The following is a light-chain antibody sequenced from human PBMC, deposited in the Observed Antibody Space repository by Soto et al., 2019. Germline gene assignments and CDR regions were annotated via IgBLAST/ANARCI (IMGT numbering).Light chain of an antibody. J-gene: IGKJ5*01. CDR3: QQRSNWPPIT. Sequence: EIVLTQSPATLSLSPGERATLSCRASQSVSSYLAWYQQKPGQAPRLLIYDASNRATGIPVRFSGSGSGTDFPLPISSLEPEDFAVYYCQQRSNWPPITFGQGTRLEIK. V-gene: IGKV3-11*01. CDR2: DAS. CDR1: QSVSSY.